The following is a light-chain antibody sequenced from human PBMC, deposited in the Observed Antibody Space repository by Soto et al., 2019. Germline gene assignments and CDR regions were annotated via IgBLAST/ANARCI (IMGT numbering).Light chain of an antibody. CDR3: QQYGSSPLT. V-gene: IGKV3-20*01. J-gene: IGKJ4*01. CDR1: QSVSSSY. CDR2: GAS. Sequence: DIVMTQSPATLSFSPGDSATLSCRASQSVSSSYLAWYQQKPGQAPRLLIYGASSRATGIPDRLSGSGSGTDFTLTISRLEPEDFAVYYCQQYGSSPLTXGGGTKVEIK.